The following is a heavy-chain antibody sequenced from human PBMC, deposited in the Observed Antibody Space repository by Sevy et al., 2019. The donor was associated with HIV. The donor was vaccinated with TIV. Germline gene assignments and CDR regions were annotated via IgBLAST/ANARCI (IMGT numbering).Heavy chain of an antibody. CDR1: GDSVSSNSAA. D-gene: IGHD6-6*01. J-gene: IGHJ4*02. Sequence: SQTLSLTCAISGDSVSSNSAAWNWIRQSPSRGLEWLGRTNYRSKWDNDYAVAVKSRITINPDTSKNQSSLQLNSVTPEDTAVYYCARAGVPARPEYFDYWGQGTLVTVSS. CDR3: ARAGVPARPEYFDY. V-gene: IGHV6-1*01. CDR2: TNYRSKWDN.